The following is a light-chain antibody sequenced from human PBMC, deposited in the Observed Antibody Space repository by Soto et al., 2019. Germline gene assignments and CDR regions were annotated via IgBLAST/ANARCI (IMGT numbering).Light chain of an antibody. CDR2: GAS. J-gene: IGKJ1*01. CDR1: QRISSN. Sequence: EVLMTQSPATLSVSPGERATLSCRGSQRISSNLAWYQQRPGQAPRLLIYGASTRAPGIPARFSGSGSETEFTLTISSLQPEDFAVYYCQHYNNWPPWTFDHGTKVDIK. CDR3: QHYNNWPPWT. V-gene: IGKV3-15*01.